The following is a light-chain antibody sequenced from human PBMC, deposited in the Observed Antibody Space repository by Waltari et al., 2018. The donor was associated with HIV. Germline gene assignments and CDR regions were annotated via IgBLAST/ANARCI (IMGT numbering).Light chain of an antibody. Sequence: QSVVTQPPSPSGTPGQTISLSCSGAIPTHGGNFIYWYKQRPGTAPRLLIYRNDQRPSGVPDRFSGSKSATSASLAISGLRSEDEGDYHCSTWDNSLSHWVFGGGTKVTVL. CDR3: STWDNSLSHWV. CDR1: IPTHGGNF. CDR2: RND. J-gene: IGLJ3*02. V-gene: IGLV1-47*01.